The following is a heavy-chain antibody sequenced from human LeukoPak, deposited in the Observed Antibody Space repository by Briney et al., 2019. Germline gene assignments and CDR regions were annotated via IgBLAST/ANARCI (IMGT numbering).Heavy chain of an antibody. CDR1: GFTFSSYG. CDR3: AKDGQWLILDY. V-gene: IGHV3-30*18. CDR2: MSYDGSNK. J-gene: IGHJ4*02. D-gene: IGHD6-19*01. Sequence: HPGGSLRLSCAASGFTFSSYGMHWVRQAPGKGLEWVAVMSYDGSNKYYADSVKGRFTISRDNSKNTLYLQMNSLRAEDTAVYYCAKDGQWLILDYWGQGTLVTVSS.